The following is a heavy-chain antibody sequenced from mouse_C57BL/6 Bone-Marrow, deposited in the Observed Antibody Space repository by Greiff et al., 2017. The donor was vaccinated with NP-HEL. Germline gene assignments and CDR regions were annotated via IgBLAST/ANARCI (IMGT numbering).Heavy chain of an antibody. CDR1: GYTFTSYD. V-gene: IGHV1-80*01. D-gene: IGHD1-1*01. J-gene: IGHJ4*01. CDR2: IYPGDGDT. CDR3: ARGDYGSSRSGDAMDY. Sequence: QVQLQQSGPELVKPGASVKLSCKASGYTFTSYDINWVKQRPGKGLEWIGQIYPGDGDTNYNGKSKGKASLTADTSSSTAYMQLSSLTSEDTAVYFCARGDYGSSRSGDAMDYWGQGTSVTVSS.